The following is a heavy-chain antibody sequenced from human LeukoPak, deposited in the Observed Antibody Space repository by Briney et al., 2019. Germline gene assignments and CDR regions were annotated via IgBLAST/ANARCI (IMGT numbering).Heavy chain of an antibody. CDR3: ARDDSYGLDY. J-gene: IGHJ4*02. CDR1: GFIFSSYE. Sequence: GGSLRHSCAASGFIFSSYEMNWVRQAPGKGLEWVSYISSSGSTIYYADSVKGRFTISRDNAKNSLYLQMNSLRAEDTAVYYCARDDSYGLDYWGQGTLVTVSS. D-gene: IGHD5-18*01. V-gene: IGHV3-48*03. CDR2: ISSSGSTI.